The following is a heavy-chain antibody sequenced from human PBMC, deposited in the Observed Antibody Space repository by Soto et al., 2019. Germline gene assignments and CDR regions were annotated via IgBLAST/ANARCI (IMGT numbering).Heavy chain of an antibody. CDR3: ARLSEESSSSNYYYFYMDV. J-gene: IGHJ6*03. Sequence: QVQLVQSGSEGKEPGASMKISCQASGYTFTRYDITWVRQATGQGLEWMGWMKPQTGNTAYAEKFQGRVTMTRSTSINTAYMELSGLRSEDTAVYYCARLSEESSSSNYYYFYMDVWGKGSTVTVSS. D-gene: IGHD6-6*01. CDR2: MKPQTGNT. V-gene: IGHV1-8*01. CDR1: GYTFTRYD.